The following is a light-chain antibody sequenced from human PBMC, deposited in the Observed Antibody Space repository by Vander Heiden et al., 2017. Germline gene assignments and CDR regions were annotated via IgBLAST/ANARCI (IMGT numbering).Light chain of an antibody. V-gene: IGKV3-20*01. CDR1: QSVSSNS. CDR3: QQYVSTPIT. Sequence: EVVLTPSPGPRSWAPVESDTLSCRASQSVSSNSLAWYQQKPGQAPRLLIYGASSRATGIPDRFSGSGSGTDFILTISRLEPEDFAVYYCQQYVSTPITFGGGAKVEIK. J-gene: IGKJ4*01. CDR2: GAS.